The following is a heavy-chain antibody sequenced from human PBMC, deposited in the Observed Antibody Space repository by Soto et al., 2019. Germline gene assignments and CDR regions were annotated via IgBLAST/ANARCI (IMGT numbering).Heavy chain of an antibody. CDR2: IYYSGST. CDR3: ARLPGYCTNGGCDAFDI. CDR1: GGSISSYY. Sequence: SQTLSLTCTVSGGSISSYYWSWIRQPPGKGLEWVGYIYYSGSTNYNPSLKSRVNIPVDTSKNQFSLKRSCVTAADTAVYYCARLPGYCTNGGCDAFDIWGQGTMVTVSS. V-gene: IGHV4-59*08. J-gene: IGHJ3*02. D-gene: IGHD2-8*01.